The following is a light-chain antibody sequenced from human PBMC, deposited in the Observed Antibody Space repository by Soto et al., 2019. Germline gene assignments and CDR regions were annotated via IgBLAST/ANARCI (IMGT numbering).Light chain of an antibody. CDR2: SNN. Sequence: QSVLTQPPSASGTPGQRGAIACSGSISNIGTNTVNWYQHLPGTAPKLLIYSNNQRPSGVPDRFSGSKSGTSASLAISGLQAEDEADYYCAAWEDTLNGPVFGGGTKLTVL. CDR1: ISNIGTNT. J-gene: IGLJ3*02. V-gene: IGLV1-44*01. CDR3: AAWEDTLNGPV.